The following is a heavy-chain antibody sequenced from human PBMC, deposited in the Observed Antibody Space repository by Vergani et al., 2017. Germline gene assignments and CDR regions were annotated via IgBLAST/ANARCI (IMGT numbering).Heavy chain of an antibody. J-gene: IGHJ6*02. CDR3: ARDSLARPFYYYYGMDV. D-gene: IGHD6-6*01. CDR2: ISYDGSNK. CDR1: GFTFSSYA. Sequence: QVQLVESGGGVVQPGRSLRLSCAASGFTFSSYAMHWVRQAPGKGLEWVAVISYDGSNKYYADSVKGRFTISRDNAKNSLYLQMNSLRAEDTAVYYCARDSLARPFYYYYGMDVWGQGTTVTVSS. V-gene: IGHV3-30-3*01.